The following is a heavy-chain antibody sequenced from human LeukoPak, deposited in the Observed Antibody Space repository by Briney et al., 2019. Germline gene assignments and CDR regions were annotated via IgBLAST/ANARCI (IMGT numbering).Heavy chain of an antibody. J-gene: IGHJ5*02. V-gene: IGHV3-30*02. CDR1: GFSFSSYG. CDR3: AKVRVDPYWFDP. Sequence: GGSLRLSCAASGFSFSSYGMHWVRQAPGKGLEWVAFIRYDGSNKYYADSVKGRFTISRDNSKNTLYLQMNSLRAEDTAVYYCAKVRVDPYWFDPWGQGTLVTVSS. D-gene: IGHD5-12*01. CDR2: IRYDGSNK.